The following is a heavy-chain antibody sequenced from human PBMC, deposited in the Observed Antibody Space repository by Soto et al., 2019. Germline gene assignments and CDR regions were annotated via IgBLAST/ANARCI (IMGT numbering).Heavy chain of an antibody. CDR2: IRSKANSYAT. D-gene: IGHD3-10*02. CDR1: GFTFSGSA. V-gene: IGHV3-73*01. Sequence: PGGSLRLSGAASGFTFSGSAMHWVRQASGKGLEWVGRIRSKANSYATAYAASVKGRFTISRDDSKNTAYLQMNSLKTEDTAVYYCTRHVRAFGMAVWFDPWGQGTLVTVSS. CDR3: TRHVRAFGMAVWFDP. J-gene: IGHJ5*02.